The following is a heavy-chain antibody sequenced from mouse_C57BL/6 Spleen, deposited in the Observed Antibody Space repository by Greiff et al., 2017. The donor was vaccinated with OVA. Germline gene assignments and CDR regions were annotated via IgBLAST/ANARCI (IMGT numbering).Heavy chain of an antibody. CDR2: ISYSGST. J-gene: IGHJ1*03. CDR3: ARDYDGYLWYFDV. D-gene: IGHD2-3*01. CDR1: GYSITSGYD. V-gene: IGHV3-1*01. Sequence: EVKLVESGPGMVKPSQSLSLSCTVTGYSITSGYDWHWIRHFPGNKLEWMGYISYSGSTNYNPSLKSRISITHDTSKNHFFLKLNSVTTEDTATYYCARDYDGYLWYFDVWGTGTTVTVSS.